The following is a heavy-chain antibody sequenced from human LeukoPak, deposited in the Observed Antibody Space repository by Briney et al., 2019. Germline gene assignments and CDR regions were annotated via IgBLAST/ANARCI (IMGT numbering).Heavy chain of an antibody. CDR1: GYSISSGYY. CDR3: ARGSRTFGVVVVVATAGDAFDI. Sequence: SETLSLTCAVSGYSISSGYYWGWIRQPPGKGLEWIGSIYHTGSTYYNPSLKSRVTISVDTSKNQFSLKLSSVTAADTAVYYCARGSRTFGVVVVVATAGDAFDIWGQGTMVTVSS. V-gene: IGHV4-38-2*01. CDR2: IYHTGST. J-gene: IGHJ3*02. D-gene: IGHD2-15*01.